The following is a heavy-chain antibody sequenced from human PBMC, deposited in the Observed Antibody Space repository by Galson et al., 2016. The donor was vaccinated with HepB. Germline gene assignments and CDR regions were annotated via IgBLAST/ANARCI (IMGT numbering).Heavy chain of an antibody. Sequence: LRLSCAASGFMFSSHAMSWVRQAPGKGLEWVSTISGRGGITDYADSGKGRFTISRDNSKNTLYLQMNSLTAEDTAVYYCAKDPNWDLGYWGQGALVTVSS. V-gene: IGHV3-23*01. J-gene: IGHJ4*02. CDR2: ISGRGGIT. D-gene: IGHD1-1*01. CDR1: GFMFSSHA. CDR3: AKDPNWDLGY.